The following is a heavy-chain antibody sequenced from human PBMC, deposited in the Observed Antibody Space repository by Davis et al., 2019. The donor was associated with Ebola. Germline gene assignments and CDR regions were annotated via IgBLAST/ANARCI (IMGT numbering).Heavy chain of an antibody. J-gene: IGHJ4*02. CDR1: GYTFTSYG. V-gene: IGHV1-18*01. CDR3: ARLGYNSGD. CDR2: ISAYNGNT. D-gene: IGHD6-19*01. Sequence: AASVKVSCKASGYTFTSYGISWVRQAPGQGLEWMGWISAYNGNTNYAQKFQGRVTMTSNTSISTAYMELSSLRSDDTAVYYCARLGYNSGDWGQGTLVTVSS.